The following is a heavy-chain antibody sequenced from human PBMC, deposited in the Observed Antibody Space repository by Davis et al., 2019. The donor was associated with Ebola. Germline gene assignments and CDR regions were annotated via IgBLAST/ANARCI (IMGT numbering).Heavy chain of an antibody. V-gene: IGHV1-3*01. J-gene: IGHJ6*02. D-gene: IGHD4-11*01. CDR3: ARMPDYSNYLWYYYGMDV. Sequence: ASVKVSCKASGYTFNSYAMHWVRQAPGQRLEWMGWINAGNGNTKYSQKFQGRVTITRDTSASTAYMELSSLRSEDTAVYYCARMPDYSNYLWYYYGMDVWGQGTTVTVSS. CDR1: GYTFNSYA. CDR2: INAGNGNT.